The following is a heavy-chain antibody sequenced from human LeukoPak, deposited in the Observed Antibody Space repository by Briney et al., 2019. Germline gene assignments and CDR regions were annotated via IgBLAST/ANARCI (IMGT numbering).Heavy chain of an antibody. D-gene: IGHD3-16*02. V-gene: IGHV1-2*02. J-gene: IGHJ4*02. CDR1: GYTFIGYY. Sequence: ASVKVSCKASGYTFIGYYMHWVRQAPGQGLEWMGWINPNSGGTNYAQKFQGRVTMTRDTSISTAYMELSRLRSDDTAVYYCARGTGGYDSVWGNYRPFDYWGQGTLVTVSS. CDR2: INPNSGGT. CDR3: ARGTGGYDSVWGNYRPFDY.